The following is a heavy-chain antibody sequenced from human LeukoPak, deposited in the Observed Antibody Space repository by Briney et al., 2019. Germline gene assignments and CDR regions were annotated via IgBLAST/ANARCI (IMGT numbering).Heavy chain of an antibody. Sequence: GGSLRLSCAASGFTVSSNYMSWVRQAPGKGLEWVSVIYSGGSTYYADSVKGRFTISRDNSKNTLYLQMSSLRAEDTAVYYCARDVRSYYYDSSGYDYWGQGTLVTVSS. D-gene: IGHD3-22*01. V-gene: IGHV3-66*01. CDR2: IYSGGST. J-gene: IGHJ4*02. CDR3: ARDVRSYYYDSSGYDY. CDR1: GFTVSSNY.